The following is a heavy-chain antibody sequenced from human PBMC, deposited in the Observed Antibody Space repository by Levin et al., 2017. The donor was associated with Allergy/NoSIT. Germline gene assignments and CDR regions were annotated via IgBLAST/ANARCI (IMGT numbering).Heavy chain of an antibody. CDR2: ISDSGDFT. J-gene: IGHJ4*02. CDR1: GTRCSEYL. V-gene: IGHV3-23*01. Sequence: GGSLRLXGATVGTRCSEYLLCGVAQDPGKGLECVSVISDSGDFTKYTDSVRGRFTISRDNSKNTLYLQMDSLRVEDTAVYYCGTPRIDYWGQGTLVTVSS. CDR3: GTPRIDY.